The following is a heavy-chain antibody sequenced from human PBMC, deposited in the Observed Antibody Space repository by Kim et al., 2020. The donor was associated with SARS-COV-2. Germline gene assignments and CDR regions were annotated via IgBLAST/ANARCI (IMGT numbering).Heavy chain of an antibody. Sequence: NPSPTFQGNVTISADKSISTAYLQWSSLKASDTAMYYCARLLKYSNWFDPWGQGTLVTVSS. CDR3: ARLLKYSNWFDP. V-gene: IGHV5-10-1*01. D-gene: IGHD1-26*01. J-gene: IGHJ5*02.